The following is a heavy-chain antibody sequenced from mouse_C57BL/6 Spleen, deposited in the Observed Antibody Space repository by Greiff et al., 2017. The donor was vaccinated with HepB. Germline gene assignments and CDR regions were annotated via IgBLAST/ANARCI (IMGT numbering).Heavy chain of an antibody. V-gene: IGHV1-78*01. D-gene: IGHD2-2*01. CDR1: GYTFTDHT. CDR2: IYPRDGST. CDR3: ARGGGYPFYAMDY. Sequence: VQRVESDAELVKPGASVKISCKVSGYTFTDHTIHWMKQRPEQGLEWIGYIYPRDGSTKYNEKFKGKATLTADKSSSTAYMQLNSLTSEDSAVYFCARGGGYPFYAMDYWGQGTSVTVSS. J-gene: IGHJ4*01.